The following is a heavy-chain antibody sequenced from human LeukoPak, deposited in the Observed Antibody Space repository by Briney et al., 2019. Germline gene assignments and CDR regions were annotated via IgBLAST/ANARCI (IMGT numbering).Heavy chain of an antibody. J-gene: IGHJ4*02. CDR1: GGSISSSSYY. CDR2: IYYSGST. Sequence: SETLSLTCTVSGGSISSSSYYWGWIRQPPGKGLEWIGSIYYSGSTNYNPSLKSRVTISVDTSKNQFSLKLSSVTAADTAVYYCARGGPGNSSSWLPLRDYWGQGTLVTVSS. D-gene: IGHD6-13*01. CDR3: ARGGPGNSSSWLPLRDY. V-gene: IGHV4-39*07.